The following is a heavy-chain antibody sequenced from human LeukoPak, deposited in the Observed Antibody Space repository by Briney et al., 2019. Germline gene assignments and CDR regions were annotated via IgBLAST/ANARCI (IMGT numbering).Heavy chain of an antibody. CDR3: ARAPGGGYEWRAFDP. D-gene: IGHD5-12*01. Sequence: PSETLSLTCTVSGDSIISRSFYWGWIRQPPGKGLEFIGSISYSGSTNYNPSLKSRVTISVDTSKNQYSLSLNSVNAADTAIYYCARAPGGGYEWRAFDPWGQGTLVTVSS. V-gene: IGHV4-39*01. J-gene: IGHJ5*02. CDR2: ISYSGST. CDR1: GDSIISRSFY.